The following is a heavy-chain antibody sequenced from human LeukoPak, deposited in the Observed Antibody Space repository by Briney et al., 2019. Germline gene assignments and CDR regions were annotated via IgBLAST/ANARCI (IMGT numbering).Heavy chain of an antibody. V-gene: IGHV3-48*01. CDR1: GFTFSSYS. J-gene: IGHJ4*02. CDR3: AKGGSSSWDYFDY. Sequence: QPGGSLRLSCAASGFTFSSYSMNWVRQAPGKGLEWVSYISSSSSTKYYADSVKGRFTISRDNSKNTLFLQMNSLRGEDTAVYYCAKGGSSSWDYFDYWGQGTPVTVSS. CDR2: ISSSSSTK. D-gene: IGHD6-13*01.